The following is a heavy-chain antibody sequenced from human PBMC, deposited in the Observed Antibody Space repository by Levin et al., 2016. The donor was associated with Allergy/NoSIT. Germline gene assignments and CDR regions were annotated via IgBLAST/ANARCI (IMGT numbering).Heavy chain of an antibody. V-gene: IGHV1-2*05. CDR3: ARGSGWCTGTRCSLDY. J-gene: IGHJ4*02. Sequence: WVRQAPGQGLEWMGRINPNSGDANSAQRFQGRVTMTRDTSINTAYMELTRLRSDDTVVYFCARGSGWCTGTRCSLDYWGQGTLVTVSS. D-gene: IGHD2-2*03. CDR2: INPNSGDA.